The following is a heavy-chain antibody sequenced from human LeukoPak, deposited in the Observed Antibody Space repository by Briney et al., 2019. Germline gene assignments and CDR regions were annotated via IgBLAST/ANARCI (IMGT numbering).Heavy chain of an antibody. V-gene: IGHV4-59*08. CDR2: IYYSGST. Sequence: SETLSLTCTVSGGSISSYYWSWIRQPPGKGLEWIGYIYYSGSTNHNPSLKSRVTISVGTTKNQFSLKLSSVTAADTAVYYCARLGAYSSSSIDYWGQGTLVTVSS. CDR3: ARLGAYSSSSIDY. D-gene: IGHD6-13*01. CDR1: GGSISSYY. J-gene: IGHJ4*02.